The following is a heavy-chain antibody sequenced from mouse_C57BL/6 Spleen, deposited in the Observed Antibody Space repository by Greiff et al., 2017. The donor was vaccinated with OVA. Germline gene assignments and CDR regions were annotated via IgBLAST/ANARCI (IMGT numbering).Heavy chain of an antibody. CDR3: ARLPNYYGSSHWYFDV. J-gene: IGHJ1*03. Sequence: EVQLQQSGPELVKPGDSVKISCKASGYSFTGYFMNWVMQSHGKSLEWIGRVNPYNGDTFYNQKFKGMATLTVDKSSSTAHMELRSLTSEDSAVYYCARLPNYYGSSHWYFDVWGTGTTVTVSS. D-gene: IGHD1-1*01. V-gene: IGHV1-20*01. CDR1: GYSFTGYF. CDR2: VNPYNGDT.